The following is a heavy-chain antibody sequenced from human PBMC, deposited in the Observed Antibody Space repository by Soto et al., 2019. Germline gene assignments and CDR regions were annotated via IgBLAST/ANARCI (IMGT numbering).Heavy chain of an antibody. J-gene: IGHJ5*02. CDR3: ARDRTESGYYTNWLDP. CDR1: GGTFGSDA. V-gene: IGHV1-69*06. CDR2: IIPIFGTT. D-gene: IGHD3-22*01. Sequence: SVKVSCKASGGTFGSDAITWVRQAPGQGLEWVGRIIPIFGTTNYAQNLQGRVTISADKSTLTSYMELHSLTSDDTALYYCARDRTESGYYTNWLDPWGQGTQVTVSS.